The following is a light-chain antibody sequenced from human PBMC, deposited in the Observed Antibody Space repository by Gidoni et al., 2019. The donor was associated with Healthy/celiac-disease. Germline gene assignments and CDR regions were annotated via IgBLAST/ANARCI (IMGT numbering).Light chain of an antibody. CDR2: GAS. CDR3: QQYDSSPFL. CDR1: LSVSSSY. J-gene: IGKJ2*01. V-gene: IGKV3-20*01. Sequence: VLTHSPGTLPLSPGERATLSCRASLSVSSSYLAWYQQKPGQAPRLLIYGASIRPTGIPDRFSGSGSGTDFTLTISSLEPEDFAVYYCQQYDSSPFLFXXXTKLEIK.